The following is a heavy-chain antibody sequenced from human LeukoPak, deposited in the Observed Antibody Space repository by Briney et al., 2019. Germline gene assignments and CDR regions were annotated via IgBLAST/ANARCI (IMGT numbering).Heavy chain of an antibody. J-gene: IGHJ4*02. D-gene: IGHD3-22*01. CDR2: ISSNGGST. Sequence: GGSLRLSCAASGFTFSSYAMHWVRQAPGKGLEYVSAISSNGGSTYYATSVKGRFTISRDNSKNTLYLQMGSLRAEDMAVYYCARDAYYYDSSGYYYLDYWGQGTLVTVSS. CDR3: ARDAYYYDSSGYYYLDY. CDR1: GFTFSSYA. V-gene: IGHV3-64*01.